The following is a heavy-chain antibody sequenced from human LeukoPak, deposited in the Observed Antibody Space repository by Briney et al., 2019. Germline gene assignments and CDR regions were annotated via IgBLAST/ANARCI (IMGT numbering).Heavy chain of an antibody. CDR2: ISGDGSSI. CDR3: ARSSNGVYIQ. Sequence: GGSLRLSCVASGFTFRNYYMHWVRQVPGKGLVWVSRISGDGSSIFYADSVKGRFTISRDNAKNSLYVQMNSLRADDSAVYYCARSSNGVYIQWGQGTLVTVSS. D-gene: IGHD2-8*01. J-gene: IGHJ4*02. V-gene: IGHV3-74*01. CDR1: GFTFRNYY.